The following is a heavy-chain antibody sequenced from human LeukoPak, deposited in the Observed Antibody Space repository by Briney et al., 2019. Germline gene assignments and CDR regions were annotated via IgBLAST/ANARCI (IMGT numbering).Heavy chain of an antibody. J-gene: IGHJ6*03. CDR1: GYYISSGYY. CDR3: GLYYYYYMDV. V-gene: IGHV4-38-2*02. Sequence: SETLSLTCTVSGYYISSGYYWGWIRQPPGKGLEWIGSIYHSGSTYYNPSLKSRVTISVDSSETQFSLKLNSVTAADTAVYYCGLYYYYYMDVWGKGTTVTVSS. CDR2: IYHSGST.